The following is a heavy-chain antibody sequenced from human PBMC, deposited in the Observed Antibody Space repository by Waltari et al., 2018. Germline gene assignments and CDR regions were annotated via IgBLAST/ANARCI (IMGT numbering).Heavy chain of an antibody. CDR2: IRYDGSNK. J-gene: IGHJ4*02. CDR3: AKDGGYYDYIWGSYRYYFDY. Sequence: QVQLVESGGGVVQPGGSLRLSCAASGFTFSSYGMHWVRQAPGKGLGWVAFIRYDGSNKYYADCVKGRFTISRDNSKNTLYLKMNSRRAEDTAVYYCAKDGGYYDYIWGSYRYYFDYWGQGTLVTVSS. D-gene: IGHD3-16*02. CDR1: GFTFSSYG. V-gene: IGHV3-30*02.